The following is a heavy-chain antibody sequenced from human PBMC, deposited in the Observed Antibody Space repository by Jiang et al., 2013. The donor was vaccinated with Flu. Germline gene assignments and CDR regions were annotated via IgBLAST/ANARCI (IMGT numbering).Heavy chain of an antibody. V-gene: IGHV3-30*03. CDR3: ARVYGDYATNXFDP. D-gene: IGHD4-17*01. CDR1: GFTFSSYG. Sequence: VQLLESGGGVVQPGRSLRLSCAASGFTFSSYGMHWVRQAPGKGLEWVAVISYDGSNKYYADSVKGRFTISRDNSKNTLYLQMNSLRAEDTAVYYCARVYGDYATNXFDPWGQGTLVTVSS. CDR2: ISYDGSNK. J-gene: IGHJ5*02.